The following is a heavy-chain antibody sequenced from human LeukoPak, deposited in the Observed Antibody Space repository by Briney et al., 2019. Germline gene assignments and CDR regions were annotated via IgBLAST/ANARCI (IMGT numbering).Heavy chain of an antibody. Sequence: SETLSLTCTVSGGSISSSSYYWGWIRQPPGKGLEWIGSIYYSGSTYYNPSLKSRVTISVDTSKNQFSLKLSSVTAADTAVYYCARGLGDIVVVVAAAFDYWGQGTLVTVSS. V-gene: IGHV4-39*07. J-gene: IGHJ4*02. CDR1: GGSISSSSYY. CDR3: ARGLGDIVVVVAAAFDY. D-gene: IGHD2-15*01. CDR2: IYYSGST.